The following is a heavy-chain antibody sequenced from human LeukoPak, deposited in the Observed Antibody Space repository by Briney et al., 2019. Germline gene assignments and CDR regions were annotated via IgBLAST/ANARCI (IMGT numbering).Heavy chain of an antibody. D-gene: IGHD2-15*01. Sequence: GGSLRLSCAASGFTFSSYDMHWVRQPTGKGLEWVSAIGTAGDTYYSHSVKGRFTISRENAKNSLYLHMNSLSAGDTAVYYCARDCSSCGRSGGAFDIWGQGTMVTVSS. V-gene: IGHV3-13*01. CDR3: ARDCSSCGRSGGAFDI. CDR1: GFTFSSYD. CDR2: IGTAGDT. J-gene: IGHJ3*02.